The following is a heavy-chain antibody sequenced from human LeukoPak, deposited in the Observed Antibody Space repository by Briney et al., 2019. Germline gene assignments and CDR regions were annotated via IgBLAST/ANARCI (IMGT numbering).Heavy chain of an antibody. CDR2: ISSSRNYI. CDR3: ARDPYYYDSSGYYGEGFDY. Sequence: GGSLRLSCSASGFTFSSYSMNWVRQAPGKGLEWVSYISSSRNYIFYADSVKGRFTISRDNAKNSLYLQMNSLRAEDTAVYYCARDPYYYDSSGYYGEGFDYWGQGTLVTVSS. J-gene: IGHJ4*02. CDR1: GFTFSSYS. V-gene: IGHV3-21*01. D-gene: IGHD3-22*01.